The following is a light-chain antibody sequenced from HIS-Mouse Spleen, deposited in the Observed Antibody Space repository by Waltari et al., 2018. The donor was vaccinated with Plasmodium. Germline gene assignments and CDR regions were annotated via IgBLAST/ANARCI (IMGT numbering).Light chain of an antibody. CDR2: AAS. CDR3: QQYYSYPLT. CDR1: QGISSY. Sequence: AIRMTQSPSSFSASTGDRVTITCRASQGISSYLAWYQQKPGQAPKLLIYAASTLQSGVPSRFSGDGSGTDVTLTISCMQSEDFATYYCQQYYSYPLTFGGGTKVEIK. V-gene: IGKV1-8*01. J-gene: IGKJ4*01.